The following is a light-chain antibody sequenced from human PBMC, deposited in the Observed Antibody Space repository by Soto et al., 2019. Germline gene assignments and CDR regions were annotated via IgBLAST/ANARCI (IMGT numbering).Light chain of an antibody. CDR3: CSYAGSYTPNGV. V-gene: IGLV2-11*01. CDR1: SSDVGGYNY. Sequence: QSALTQPRSVSGSPGQSVTISCTGTSSDVGGYNYVSWYQQHPGKAPKLMIYDVSKRPSGVPDRFSGSKSGNTASLTISGLQAEDEADYYCCSYAGSYTPNGVFGGGPKLTVL. J-gene: IGLJ3*02. CDR2: DVS.